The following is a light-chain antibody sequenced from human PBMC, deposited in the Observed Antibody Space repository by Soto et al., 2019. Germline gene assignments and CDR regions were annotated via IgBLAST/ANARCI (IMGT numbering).Light chain of an antibody. CDR1: QSVSSH. J-gene: IGKJ5*01. Sequence: EIVMTQSPATLSVSPGEGATVSCRASQSVSSHLAWYQHKPGQAPRLLFYDASTRATGIPVRFSGSGSGTDYTLTITNLQSEDFAVYYCQKYNNWPAITFGQGTRLEIK. CDR2: DAS. CDR3: QKYNNWPAIT. V-gene: IGKV3-15*01.